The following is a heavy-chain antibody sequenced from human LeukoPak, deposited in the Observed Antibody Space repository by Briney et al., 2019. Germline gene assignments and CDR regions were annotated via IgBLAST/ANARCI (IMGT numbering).Heavy chain of an antibody. J-gene: IGHJ5*02. CDR2: LYSGGST. V-gene: IGHV3-53*01. CDR1: GFTISSNY. Sequence: GGSLRLSCAASGFTISSNYMSWVRQAPGKGLEWVSILYSGGSTDYADPVKGRSTISRANSKNTLYLQMNSLRADDTAVYYCVSTSGTWGQGTLVTVSS. CDR3: VSTSGT.